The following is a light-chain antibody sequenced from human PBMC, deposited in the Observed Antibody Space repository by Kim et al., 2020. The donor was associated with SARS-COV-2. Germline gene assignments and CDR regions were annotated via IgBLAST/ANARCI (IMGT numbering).Light chain of an antibody. J-gene: IGKJ1*01. CDR3: QQCKGAPRT. CDR2: AAS. Sequence: DIQMTQSPSSLSASVGDRVTITCRASQGISNYLAWYQQKPGKVPKLLIYAASALRSGVPSRFSGSGSGTDFTFTITSLQPEDVAVYYCQQCKGAPRTFGHGTKVDIK. V-gene: IGKV1-27*01. CDR1: QGISNY.